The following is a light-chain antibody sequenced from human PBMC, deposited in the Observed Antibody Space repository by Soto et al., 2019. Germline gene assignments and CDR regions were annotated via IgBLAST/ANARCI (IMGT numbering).Light chain of an antibody. CDR1: QSISIN. CDR3: QEGTYWPA. CDR2: AAS. Sequence: EIVMTQSPATLSVSPGERAILSCRASQSISINLAWYQQKPGQAPRLLIYAASNRATGVPARFSGSWSGTEFTLTISSLQSEDFAVYYCQEGTYWPAFGGGTKVDIK. J-gene: IGKJ4*01. V-gene: IGKV3-15*01.